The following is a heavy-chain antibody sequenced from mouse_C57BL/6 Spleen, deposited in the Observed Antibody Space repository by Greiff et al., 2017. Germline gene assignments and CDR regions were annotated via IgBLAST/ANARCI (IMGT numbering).Heavy chain of an antibody. CDR1: GFTFSSYA. J-gene: IGHJ3*01. V-gene: IGHV5-4*01. D-gene: IGHD2-4*01. CDR2: ISDGGSYT. CDR3: ARGIYYDYDGFAY. Sequence: EVQLVESGGGLVKPGGSLKLSCAASGFTFSSYAMSWVRQTPEKRLEWVATISDGGSYTYYPDNVKGRFTISRDNAKNNLYLQMSHLKSEDTAMYYCARGIYYDYDGFAYWGQGTLVTVSA.